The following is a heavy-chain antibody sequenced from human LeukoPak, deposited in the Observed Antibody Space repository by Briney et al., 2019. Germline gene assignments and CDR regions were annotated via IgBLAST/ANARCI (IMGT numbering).Heavy chain of an antibody. Sequence: ASVKVSCKASGYTFTSYGISWVRQAPGQGLEWMEWISAYNGNTNYAQKLQGRVTMTTDTSTSTAYMELRSLRSEDTAVYYCARVLSGGSSWYSDAFDIWGQGTMVTVSS. V-gene: IGHV1-18*01. CDR2: ISAYNGNT. D-gene: IGHD6-13*01. CDR1: GYTFTSYG. CDR3: ARVLSGGSSWYSDAFDI. J-gene: IGHJ3*02.